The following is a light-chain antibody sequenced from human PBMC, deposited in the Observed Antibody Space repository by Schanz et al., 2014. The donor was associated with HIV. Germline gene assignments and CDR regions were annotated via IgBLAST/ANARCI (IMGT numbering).Light chain of an antibody. CDR3: QQYTPYSHT. Sequence: VLTQSPGTLSLSPGEGAALSCRASQSVRSTHLAWYQQRPGQAPRLLIYATSSRATGVPDRFSGSGSGTEFALTISSLQPDDFATYYCQQYTPYSHTFGQGTTLEI. J-gene: IGKJ2*01. CDR1: QSVRSTH. CDR2: ATS. V-gene: IGKV3-20*01.